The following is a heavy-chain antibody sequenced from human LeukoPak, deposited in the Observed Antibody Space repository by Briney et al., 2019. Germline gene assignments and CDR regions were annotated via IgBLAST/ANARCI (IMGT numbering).Heavy chain of an antibody. V-gene: IGHV4-34*01. CDR2: LNHSGST. Sequence: KTSETLFHTCSVHGGSFRGDFWTWIRQPPGKGLEWIGELNHSGSTNYNPSLKSRVAISVNTSKNQFCLKLSSVTAADTAVYYCGRGLWRWPFDYWGQGTLVTVSS. CDR1: GGSFRGDF. CDR3: GRGLWRWPFDY. D-gene: IGHD5-24*01. J-gene: IGHJ4*02.